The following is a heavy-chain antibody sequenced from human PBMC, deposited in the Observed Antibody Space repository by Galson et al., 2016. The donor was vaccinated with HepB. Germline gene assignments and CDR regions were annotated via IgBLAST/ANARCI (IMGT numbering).Heavy chain of an antibody. CDR2: ISAYTGNT. V-gene: IGHV1-18*01. CDR3: ARDLIFAGTFDC. D-gene: IGHD3-10*01. Sequence: SWVRQAPGQGLEWMGWISAYTGNTNYAQKLQGRVTMTTDTSTSTAYMELRSLRSDDTAVYYCARDLIFAGTFDCWGQGTLVTVSS. J-gene: IGHJ4*02.